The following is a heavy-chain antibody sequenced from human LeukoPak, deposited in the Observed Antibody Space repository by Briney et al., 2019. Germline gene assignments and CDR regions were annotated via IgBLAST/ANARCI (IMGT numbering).Heavy chain of an antibody. D-gene: IGHD6-6*01. Sequence: GGSLRLSCAASGVSFSNYGMHWVRQAPGKGLEWVAFIQYDGLNKYYADSVKGRSTISRDNSRDTLYLQMNSLRPEDTAIYYCASGRPYYYFDIWGQGTLVTVSS. CDR1: GVSFSNYG. V-gene: IGHV3-30*02. CDR3: ASGRPYYYFDI. J-gene: IGHJ4*02. CDR2: IQYDGLNK.